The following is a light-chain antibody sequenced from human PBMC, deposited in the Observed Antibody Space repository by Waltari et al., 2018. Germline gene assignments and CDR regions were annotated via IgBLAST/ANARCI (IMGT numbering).Light chain of an antibody. Sequence: QSALTQPASVSASPGESITISCTATSSDVGDFNSVSWYQQHPGKAPKCMIYDVSNLPSGVSHRFSGSKSGNTASLTISGLQAEDEAVYYCSSFTTSSTLLFGGGTKLTVL. CDR1: SSDVGDFNS. J-gene: IGLJ2*01. V-gene: IGLV2-14*03. CDR2: DVS. CDR3: SSFTTSSTLL.